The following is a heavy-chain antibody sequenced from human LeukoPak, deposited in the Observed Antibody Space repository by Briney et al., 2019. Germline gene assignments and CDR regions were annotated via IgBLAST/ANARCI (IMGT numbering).Heavy chain of an antibody. J-gene: IGHJ6*03. CDR1: GFTFSSYS. V-gene: IGHV3-21*01. CDR2: ISSSGSYI. D-gene: IGHD4-17*01. Sequence: GGSLRLSCATSGFTFSSYSMNWVRQAPGKGLEWVSSISSSGSYIYYTDSLKGRFTISRDNARNSLYLQMNSLRAEDTAVYYCARGYPVTSGYYYYMDVWGKGTTVTVSS. CDR3: ARGYPVTSGYYYYMDV.